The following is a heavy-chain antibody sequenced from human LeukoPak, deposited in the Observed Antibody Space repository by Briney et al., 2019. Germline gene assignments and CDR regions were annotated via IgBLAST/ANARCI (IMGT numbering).Heavy chain of an antibody. Sequence: GGSLRLSCAASGFTFSSCAMSWVRQAPGKGLEWVSSISSGGGDETYYTDSVKGRFTISRDNSKNTLYLQMNSLRVEDTAVYYCAAINIAQLPIRVYWGQGTLVTVSS. J-gene: IGHJ4*02. V-gene: IGHV3-23*01. CDR1: GFTFSSCA. D-gene: IGHD5-24*01. CDR3: AAINIAQLPIRVY. CDR2: ISSGGGDET.